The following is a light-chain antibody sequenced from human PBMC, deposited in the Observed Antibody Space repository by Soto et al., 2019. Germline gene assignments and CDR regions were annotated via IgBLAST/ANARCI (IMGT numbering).Light chain of an antibody. Sequence: DIQMTQSPSTLSASVGDRGTITCRGSQSMNIWLAWYQQKPGKAPKLLIYKSSSLQTGVSSRFSGSGFGTEFTLTISSLQPDDFATYFCQQYNFYPWTFGQGTKVDIK. J-gene: IGKJ1*01. V-gene: IGKV1-5*03. CDR2: KSS. CDR3: QQYNFYPWT. CDR1: QSMNIW.